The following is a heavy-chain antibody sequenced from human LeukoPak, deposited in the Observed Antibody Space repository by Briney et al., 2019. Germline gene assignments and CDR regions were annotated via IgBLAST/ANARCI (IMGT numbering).Heavy chain of an antibody. V-gene: IGHV3-20*04. J-gene: IGHJ6*03. Sequence: GGSLRLSCAASGFTFDDYVMSWVRQAPGKGLEWVSGINWNGGSTGYADSVRGRFTISRDNAKNSLYLQMNSLRAEDTALYYCARDGHIAAAGIYYYYYMDVWGKGTTVTVSS. CDR2: INWNGGST. CDR1: GFTFDDYV. CDR3: ARDGHIAAAGIYYYYYMDV. D-gene: IGHD6-13*01.